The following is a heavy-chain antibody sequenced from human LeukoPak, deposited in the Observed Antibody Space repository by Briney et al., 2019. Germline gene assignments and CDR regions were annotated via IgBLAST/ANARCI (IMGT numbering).Heavy chain of an antibody. J-gene: IGHJ3*02. CDR3: ARDIPRQYDWNYLNAFDI. D-gene: IGHD1-7*01. V-gene: IGHV3-21*01. CDR1: GFTFSSYN. CDR2: ISISSSYI. Sequence: GGSLRLSCAASGFTFSSYNMNWVRQAPGKGLEWVSSISISSSYIYYADSVKGRFTISRDNAKSSLYLQMNSLRAEDTAVYYCARDIPRQYDWNYLNAFDIWGXXTMVTVSS.